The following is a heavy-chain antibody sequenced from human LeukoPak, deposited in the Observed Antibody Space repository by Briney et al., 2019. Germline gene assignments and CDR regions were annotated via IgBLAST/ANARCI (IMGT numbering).Heavy chain of an antibody. V-gene: IGHV1-18*01. CDR1: GYTFTSYG. CDR3: ARDWYYDILTGSYYYGMDV. CDR2: ISAYNGNT. D-gene: IGHD3-9*01. J-gene: IGHJ6*02. Sequence: ASVKVSCKASGYTFTSYGISWVRQAPGQGLEWMGWISAYNGNTSYAQKLQGRVTMTTDTSTSTAYMELRSLRSDDTAVYYCARDWYYDILTGSYYYGMDVWGQGTTVTVSS.